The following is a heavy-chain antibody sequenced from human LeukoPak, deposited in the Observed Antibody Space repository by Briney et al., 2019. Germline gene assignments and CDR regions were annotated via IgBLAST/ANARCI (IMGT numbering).Heavy chain of an antibody. J-gene: IGHJ4*02. CDR2: IYYSGST. D-gene: IGHD6-13*01. Sequence: PSETLSLTCTVSGGSISSYYWSWIRQPPGKGLEWIGYIYYSGSTNYNPSLKSRVTISVDTSKNQFSLKLSSVTAADTAVYYCARPRGAAAGDWGQGTLVTVSS. CDR3: ARPRGAAAGD. V-gene: IGHV4-59*08. CDR1: GGSISSYY.